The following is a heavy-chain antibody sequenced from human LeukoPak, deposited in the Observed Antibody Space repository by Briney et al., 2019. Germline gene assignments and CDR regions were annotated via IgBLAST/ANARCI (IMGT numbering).Heavy chain of an antibody. CDR1: GFNFSNYA. CDR3: AKGGMTTVTTDAFDI. Sequence: GGSLGLSCAASGFNFSNYAMIWVRQAPGKGLEWVSGISGRGVTTYFADSEEGRFTISRDNSKNTLYLQMNSLRAEDTVLYYCAKGGMTTVTTDAFDIWGQGTMVTVSS. J-gene: IGHJ3*02. D-gene: IGHD4-17*01. V-gene: IGHV3-23*01. CDR2: ISGRGVTT.